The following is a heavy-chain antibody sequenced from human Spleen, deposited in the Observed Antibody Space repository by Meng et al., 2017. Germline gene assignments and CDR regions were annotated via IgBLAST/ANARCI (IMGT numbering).Heavy chain of an antibody. CDR2: IKSDGSNT. D-gene: IGHD3-22*01. Sequence: GESLKISCRTTGFTFGDCGMTWVRQIPGKGLEWVSTIKSDGSNTHYADSVKGRFTISRDNSRNTLYLQMNSLRAEDTAFYHCLIDHDSSALSFELWGQGTVVTVSS. V-gene: IGHV3-23*01. J-gene: IGHJ4*02. CDR3: LIDHDSSALSFEL. CDR1: GFTFGDCG.